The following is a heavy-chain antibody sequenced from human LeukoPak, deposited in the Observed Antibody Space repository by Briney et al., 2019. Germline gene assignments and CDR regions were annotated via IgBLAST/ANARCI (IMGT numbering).Heavy chain of an antibody. V-gene: IGHV3-21*01. CDR1: GFTFSSYA. J-gene: IGHJ3*02. Sequence: PGGSLRLSCAASGFTFSSYAMSWVRQAPGKGLEWVSSISSSSSYIYYADSVKGRFTISRDNAKNSLYLQMNSLRAEDTAVYYCARASVLAGGAFDIWGQGTMVTVSS. CDR3: ARASVLAGGAFDI. CDR2: ISSSSSYI. D-gene: IGHD3-10*01.